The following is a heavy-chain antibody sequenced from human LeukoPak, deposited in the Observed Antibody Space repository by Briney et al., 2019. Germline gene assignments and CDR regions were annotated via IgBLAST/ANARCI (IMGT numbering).Heavy chain of an antibody. CDR2: IYTSGST. V-gene: IGHV4-4*09. D-gene: IGHD6-6*01. J-gene: IGHJ5*02. CDR1: GGSISSYY. Sequence: PSETLSLTCTVSGGSISSYYWSWIRQPPGKGLEWIGYIYTSGSTNYNPSLKSRVTISVDTSKNQFSLKLSSVTAADTAVYYCARLKYSSSSVGVGPNWFDPWGQGTLVTVSS. CDR3: ARLKYSSSSVGVGPNWFDP.